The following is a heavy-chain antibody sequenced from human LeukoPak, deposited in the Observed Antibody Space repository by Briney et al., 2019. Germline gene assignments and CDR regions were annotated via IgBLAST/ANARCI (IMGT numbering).Heavy chain of an antibody. Sequence: GGSLRLSCAASGFTFSSYAMSWVRQAPGKGLEWVSTISGSGGSTYYADSVKGRFTISRDNSKNTLYLQMNSLRAEDTAVYYCAREAAVFGELLDAFDIWGQGTMVTVSS. CDR1: GFTFSSYA. CDR2: ISGSGGST. J-gene: IGHJ3*02. CDR3: AREAAVFGELLDAFDI. V-gene: IGHV3-23*01. D-gene: IGHD3-3*01.